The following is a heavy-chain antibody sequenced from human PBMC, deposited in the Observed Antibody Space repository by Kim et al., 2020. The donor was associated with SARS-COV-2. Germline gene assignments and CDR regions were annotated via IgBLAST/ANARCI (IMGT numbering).Heavy chain of an antibody. J-gene: IGHJ4*02. V-gene: IGHV3-23*01. D-gene: IGHD4-17*01. Sequence: ADSVKGRFTNSRDNSKNTVFLQMNSLRAEDTAVYYCAKVRSAVTTAASNYWGQGTLVTVSS. CDR3: AKVRSAVTTAASNY.